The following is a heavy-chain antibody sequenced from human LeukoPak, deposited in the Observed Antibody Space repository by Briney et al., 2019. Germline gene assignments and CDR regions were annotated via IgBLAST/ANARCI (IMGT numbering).Heavy chain of an antibody. Sequence: GGSLRLSCATSGFSFSSYAFYWIRQAPGKGLERLTLIYSGGDTYYADSVKGRFTISRDNSKNTLYLQMNSLGAEDTAVYYCAGTLYSGYGLGSLGAFDIWGQGTMVTVSS. CDR1: GFSFSSYA. V-gene: IGHV3-53*01. J-gene: IGHJ3*02. D-gene: IGHD5-12*01. CDR3: AGTLYSGYGLGSLGAFDI. CDR2: IYSGGDT.